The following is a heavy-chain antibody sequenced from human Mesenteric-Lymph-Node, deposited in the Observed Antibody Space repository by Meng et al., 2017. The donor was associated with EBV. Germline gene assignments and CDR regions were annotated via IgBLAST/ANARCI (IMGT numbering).Heavy chain of an antibody. CDR1: GEAVSDYY. D-gene: IGHD3-10*01. Sequence: QVQLQQWVAGLLKPSETLSLTCAVYGEAVSDYYWTWIRQTPGKGLEWIGEVHRSGSTNYNPSLKSRVIISIDTSKNQFSLKLTSVTAADTAVYYCARALYSNSYYGSLSYWGLGTLVTVSS. V-gene: IGHV4-34*02. J-gene: IGHJ4*02. CDR2: VHRSGST. CDR3: ARALYSNSYYGSLSY.